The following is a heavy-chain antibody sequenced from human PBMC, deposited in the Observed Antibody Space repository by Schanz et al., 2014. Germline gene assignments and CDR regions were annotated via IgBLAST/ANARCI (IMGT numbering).Heavy chain of an antibody. V-gene: IGHV3-23*01. CDR2: FNDGGVNK. Sequence: EVHLLESGGGLVEPGGSLRLSCATSGFSLDIFAVSWVRQAPGKGLEWVSSFNDGGVNKYYADSVKGRFTISRDNAKNSLYLEMNSLRAEDTALYYCARDRRNADLDYWGQGTLVTVSS. CDR3: ARDRRNADLDY. D-gene: IGHD1-1*01. CDR1: GFSLDIFA. J-gene: IGHJ4*02.